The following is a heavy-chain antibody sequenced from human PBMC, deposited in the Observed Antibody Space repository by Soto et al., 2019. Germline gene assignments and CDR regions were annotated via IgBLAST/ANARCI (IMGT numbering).Heavy chain of an antibody. Sequence: PSQTLSLTCAISGDSVSSNSAAWNWIRQSPSRGLEWLGRTYYRSDWNNDYSVSVKSRVTIKPDTSKNQFSLQMNSVTPEDTAVYYCVRADCSGGTCYSDGYFDYWGQGTPVTVSS. CDR1: GDSVSSNSAA. CDR2: TYYRSDWNN. CDR3: VRADCSGGTCYSDGYFDY. J-gene: IGHJ4*02. D-gene: IGHD2-15*01. V-gene: IGHV6-1*01.